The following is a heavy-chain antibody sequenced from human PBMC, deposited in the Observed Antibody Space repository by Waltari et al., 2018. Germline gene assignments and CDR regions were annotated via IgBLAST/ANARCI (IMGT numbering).Heavy chain of an antibody. CDR3: ARVLARYDFWSGYYPALGYNWFDP. J-gene: IGHJ5*02. CDR1: GGSISSYY. CDR2: IYTSGST. Sequence: QVQLQESGPGLVKPSETLSLTCTVSGGSISSYYWSWIRQPAGKGLEWIGRIYTSGSTNYNPSLKSRVTMSVDTSKNQFSLKLSSVTAADTAVYYCARVLARYDFWSGYYPALGYNWFDPWGQGTLVTVSS. V-gene: IGHV4-4*07. D-gene: IGHD3-3*01.